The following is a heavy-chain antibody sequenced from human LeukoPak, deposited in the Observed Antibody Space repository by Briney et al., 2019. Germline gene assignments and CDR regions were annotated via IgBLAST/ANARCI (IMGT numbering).Heavy chain of an antibody. J-gene: IGHJ3*02. CDR3: ARDQSRGYYDSSGHAFDM. CDR2: IYTSGST. Sequence: SETLSLTCTVSGGSISSGSYYWSWIRQPAGKGLEWIGRIYTSGSTNYNPSLKSRVTISVDTSKNQFSLKLSSVTAADTAVYYCARDQSRGYYDSSGHAFDMWGQGTMVTVSS. V-gene: IGHV4-61*02. CDR1: GGSISSGSYY. D-gene: IGHD3-22*01.